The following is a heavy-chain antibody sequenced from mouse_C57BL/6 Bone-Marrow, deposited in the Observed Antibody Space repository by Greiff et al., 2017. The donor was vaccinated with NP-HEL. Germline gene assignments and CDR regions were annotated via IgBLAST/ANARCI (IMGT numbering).Heavy chain of an antibody. CDR1: GFTFSDAW. CDR3: TRLSSYYGSSLAWFAY. J-gene: IGHJ3*01. V-gene: IGHV6-6*01. D-gene: IGHD1-1*01. CDR2: IRNKANNHAT. Sequence: EVMLVESGGGLVQPGGSMKLSCAASGFTFSDAWMDWVRQSPEKGLEWVAEIRNKANNHATYYAESVKGRFTISRDDYKSSVYLQMNSLRAEDTGIYYCTRLSSYYGSSLAWFAYWGQGTLVTVSA.